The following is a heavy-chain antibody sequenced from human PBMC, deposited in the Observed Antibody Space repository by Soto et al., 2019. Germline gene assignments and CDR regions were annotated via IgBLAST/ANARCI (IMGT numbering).Heavy chain of an antibody. CDR3: ARDLGGSSWAYYFDY. CDR2: INAGNGNT. CDR1: GGTFTSYA. D-gene: IGHD6-13*01. J-gene: IGHJ4*02. Sequence: ASVKVSCKASGGTFTSYAMHWVRQAPGQRLEWMGWINAGNGNTKYSQKFQGRVTITRDTSASTAYMELSSLRSEDTAVYYCARDLGGSSWAYYFDYWGQGTLVTVSS. V-gene: IGHV1-3*01.